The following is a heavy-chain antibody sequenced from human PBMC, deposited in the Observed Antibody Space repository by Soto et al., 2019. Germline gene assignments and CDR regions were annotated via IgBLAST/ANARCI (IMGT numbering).Heavy chain of an antibody. V-gene: IGHV3-66*01. J-gene: IGHJ4*02. Sequence: EVRLVQSGGGLVQPGGSLRLSCAASLFIVSDNYMSWVRQAPGKGLEWVSLIYSGGGTDYADSVKGRFTISRDNSKNTLYLQMNSLKAEDTGIYYWATRMTTAPYWGQGTVVTVSS. D-gene: IGHD4-17*01. CDR2: IYSGGGT. CDR1: LFIVSDNY. CDR3: ATRMTTAPY.